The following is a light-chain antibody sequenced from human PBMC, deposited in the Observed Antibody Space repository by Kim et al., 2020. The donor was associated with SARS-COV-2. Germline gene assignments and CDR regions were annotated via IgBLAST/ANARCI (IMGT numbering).Light chain of an antibody. V-gene: IGLV10-54*01. J-gene: IGLJ3*02. CDR2: RDN. CDR1: SNNVGNQG. Sequence: QAGLTQPPSVSKGLRQTATLTCTGNSNNVGNQGAAWLQQHQGHPPKPLSYRDNDRPSGISERLSASRSGNTASLTISGLQPEDEADYYCSAWDISLNAWVFGGGTQLTVL. CDR3: SAWDISLNAWV.